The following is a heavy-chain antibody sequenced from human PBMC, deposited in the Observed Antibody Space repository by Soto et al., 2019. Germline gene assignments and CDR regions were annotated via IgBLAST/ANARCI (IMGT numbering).Heavy chain of an antibody. D-gene: IGHD3-9*01. CDR2: IYSGGST. J-gene: IGHJ4*02. CDR3: ARGYYDILTGYPEYYFDY. CDR1: GFTVSSNY. Sequence: EVQLVETGGGLIQPGGSLRLSCAASGFTVSSNYMSWVRQAPGKGLEWVSVIYSGGSTYYADSVKGRFTISRDNSKNTLYLQMNSLRAEDTAVYYCARGYYDILTGYPEYYFDYWGQGTLVTVSS. V-gene: IGHV3-53*02.